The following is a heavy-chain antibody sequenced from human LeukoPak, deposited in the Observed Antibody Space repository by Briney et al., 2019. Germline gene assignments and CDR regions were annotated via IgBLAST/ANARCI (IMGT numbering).Heavy chain of an antibody. D-gene: IGHD5-24*01. CDR2: IYYSGGT. Sequence: PSETLSLTCTVSGDSISSYYWSWIRQPPGKGLEWIGYIYYSGGTDYNPSLKSRVTISVDTSKNQLSLKLRSVTAADTAVYYCARHVTISGPYDASDIWGQGTMVTVSP. CDR1: GDSISSYY. V-gene: IGHV4-59*08. J-gene: IGHJ3*02. CDR3: ARHVTISGPYDASDI.